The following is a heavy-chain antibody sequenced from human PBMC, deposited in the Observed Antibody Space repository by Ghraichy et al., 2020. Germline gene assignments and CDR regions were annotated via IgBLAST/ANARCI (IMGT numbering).Heavy chain of an antibody. V-gene: IGHV4-59*01. J-gene: IGHJ5*02. Sequence: LSLTCNVSGVSISPYYWTWIRQPPGKGLEWIGYLYDSGSTKYNPSLRSRVTISVDTSKNQLSLTLNSVTAADTAVYYCARDWGSSSSGGLGPWGQGTLVTVTS. CDR1: GVSISPYY. D-gene: IGHD2-2*01. CDR3: ARDWGSSSSGGLGP. CDR2: LYDSGST.